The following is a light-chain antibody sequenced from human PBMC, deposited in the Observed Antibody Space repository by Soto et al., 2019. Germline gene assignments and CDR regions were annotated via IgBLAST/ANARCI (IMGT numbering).Light chain of an antibody. CDR3: QQRSKWPPLT. Sequence: EIVLTQSPATLSLSPGERATLSCRASQSISSYLAWYQQKPGQAPRLLIYDASNRATGIPARFSGSGSGTDFTLTISSLEREDFAVYYCQQRSKWPPLTFGGGTKVEI. J-gene: IGKJ4*01. CDR1: QSISSY. V-gene: IGKV3-11*01. CDR2: DAS.